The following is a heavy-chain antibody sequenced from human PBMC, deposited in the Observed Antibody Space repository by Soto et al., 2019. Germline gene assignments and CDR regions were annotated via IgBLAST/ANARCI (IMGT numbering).Heavy chain of an antibody. J-gene: IGHJ6*02. D-gene: IGHD2-15*01. CDR1: GFTFTSSA. CDR2: IVVGSGNT. V-gene: IGHV1-58*01. CDR3: AADLGMAGYCSAGSCYTENYYYYRMNV. Sequence: SVKVSCKASGFTFTSSAVQWVRQARGQRLEWIGWIVVGSGNTNYAQKFQERVTITRDMSTSTAYMELSSLRSEDTAVYYCAADLGMAGYCSAGSCYTENYYYYRMNVWGQGTTVTV.